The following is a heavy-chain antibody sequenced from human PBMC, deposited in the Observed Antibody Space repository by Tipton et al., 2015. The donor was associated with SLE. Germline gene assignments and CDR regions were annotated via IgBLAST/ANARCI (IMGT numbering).Heavy chain of an antibody. D-gene: IGHD6-19*01. CDR3: ARRVRGGWYDY. CDR2: VYYSGSA. CDR1: GDSIRSLGYY. J-gene: IGHJ4*02. Sequence: TLSLTCTVSGDSIRSLGYYWGWIRQPPGKGLEWLGTVYYSGSAYYNPSLESRVTISVDTSKNRFSLKLSSVTAADTAVYYCARRVRGGWYDYWGQGTLVTVSS. V-gene: IGHV4-39*07.